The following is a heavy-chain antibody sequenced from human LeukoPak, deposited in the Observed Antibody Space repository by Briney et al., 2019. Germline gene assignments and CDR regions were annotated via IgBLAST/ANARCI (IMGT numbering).Heavy chain of an antibody. J-gene: IGHJ4*02. Sequence: GTLSLTCAVSGVSISSSEWWIWVRQPPGQGLEWIGEIHRAGRTRYNPSLKSRVTISMDYSKNQFSLKLTSMTAADTAIYYCGKTDIYFNPIDYWGPGSLVTVSS. CDR3: GKTDIYFNPIDY. CDR2: IHRAGRT. D-gene: IGHD3-9*01. CDR1: GVSISSSEW. V-gene: IGHV4-4*02.